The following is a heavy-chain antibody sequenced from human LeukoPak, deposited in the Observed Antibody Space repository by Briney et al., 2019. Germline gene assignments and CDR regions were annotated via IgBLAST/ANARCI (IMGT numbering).Heavy chain of an antibody. CDR1: GFTFNSYA. CDR3: AKRRYCDDINCRDFDC. J-gene: IGHJ4*02. D-gene: IGHD2-15*01. V-gene: IGHV3-23*01. CDR2: VSAGGDYT. Sequence: PGGSLRLSCAASGFTFNSYALSWVRQAPGQGLEWVSAVSAGGDYTYYADSAKGRFSISRDNSKNTLYLQMNSLRVGDTAVYYCAKRRYCDDINCRDFDCWGQGTLVTVSS.